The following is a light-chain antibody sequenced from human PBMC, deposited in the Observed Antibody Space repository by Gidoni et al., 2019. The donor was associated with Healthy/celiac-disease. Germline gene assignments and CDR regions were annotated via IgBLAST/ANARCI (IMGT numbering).Light chain of an antibody. CDR3: QQRYSTSLT. CDR1: QSISSY. V-gene: IGKV1-39*01. Sequence: DIQMTQSPSSLSASVGDRVTITCRASQSISSYLHWYQQKPGKAPKLLIYAASSLQSGVPSRFSGSGSGTDFTLTISSLQPEDFATYYCQQRYSTSLTFGGGTQVEIK. J-gene: IGKJ4*01. CDR2: AAS.